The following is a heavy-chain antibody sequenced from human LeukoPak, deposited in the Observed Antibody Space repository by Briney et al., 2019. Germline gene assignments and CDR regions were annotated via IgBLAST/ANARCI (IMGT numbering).Heavy chain of an antibody. J-gene: IGHJ6*02. CDR2: IYSGGIT. V-gene: IGHV3-53*01. CDR1: GFNVSSNY. Sequence: PGGSLRLSCAAYGFNVSSNYMSWVRQAPGKGLEWVSVIYSGGITFHAESVKGRFTISRDNSKNILYLQMSSLRAEDTAVYYCAKDRRSGMDVWGQGTTVTVSS. CDR3: AKDRRSGMDV.